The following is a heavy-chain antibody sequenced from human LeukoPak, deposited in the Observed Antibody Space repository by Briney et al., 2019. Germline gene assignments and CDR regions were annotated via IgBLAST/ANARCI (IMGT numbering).Heavy chain of an antibody. V-gene: IGHV3-30-3*01. J-gene: IGHJ3*02. D-gene: IGHD2/OR15-2a*01. CDR2: ISYDGSNK. CDR1: GFTFSSYA. Sequence: GGSLRLSCAASGFTFSSYAMHWVRQAPGKGLEWVAVISYDGSNKYYADSVKGRFTISRDNSKNTLYLQMNSLRAEDTAVYYCARDRRSMGAFDIWGQGTMVTVSS. CDR3: ARDRRSMGAFDI.